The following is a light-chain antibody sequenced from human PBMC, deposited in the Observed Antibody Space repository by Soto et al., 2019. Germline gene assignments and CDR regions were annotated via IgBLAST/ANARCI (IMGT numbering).Light chain of an antibody. CDR1: SSDVGGYNY. Sequence: QSALTQPASVSGSPGQSITISCNGTSSDVGGYNYVSWYQQHPGKAPKLMIYEVSNRPSGVSNRFSGSKSGNTASLTISGLQAEDEADYYCSSYTSSSTGVVFGGGTKLTVL. V-gene: IGLV2-14*01. CDR2: EVS. J-gene: IGLJ2*01. CDR3: SSYTSSSTGVV.